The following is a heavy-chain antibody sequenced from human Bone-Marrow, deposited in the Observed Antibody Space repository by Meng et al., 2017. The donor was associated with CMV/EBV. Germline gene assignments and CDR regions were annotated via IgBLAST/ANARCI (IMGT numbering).Heavy chain of an antibody. CDR2: INSDGSST. J-gene: IGHJ6*02. V-gene: IGHV3-74*01. Sequence: LSLTCAASGFTFSSYWMHWVRQAPGKGLVWVSRINSDGSSTSYADSVKGRFTISRDNAKNTLYLQMNSLRAEDTAVYYCARDPLWYYYDSSGYYPTYYGMDVWGQGTTVTVSS. CDR3: ARDPLWYYYDSSGYYPTYYGMDV. D-gene: IGHD3-22*01. CDR1: GFTFSSYW.